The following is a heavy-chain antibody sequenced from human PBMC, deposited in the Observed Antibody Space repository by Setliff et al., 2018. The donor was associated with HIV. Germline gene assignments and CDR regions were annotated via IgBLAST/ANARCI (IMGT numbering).Heavy chain of an antibody. D-gene: IGHD3-22*01. CDR2: VAGNAVNT. J-gene: IGHJ3*02. CDR1: GYTFNNYA. Sequence: GESLKISCAASGYTFNNYAMSWVRQAPGKGLEWVSTVAGNAVNTYHADSVKGRFTISGDNSKNTLYLQMNSLRAEDTAVYFCAKGFYYDSGDGRVRAFDIWGQGTMVTVSS. CDR3: AKGFYYDSGDGRVRAFDI. V-gene: IGHV3-23*01.